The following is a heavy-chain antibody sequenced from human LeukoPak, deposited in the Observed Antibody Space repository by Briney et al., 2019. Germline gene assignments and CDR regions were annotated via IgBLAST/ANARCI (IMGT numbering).Heavy chain of an antibody. CDR1: GGSFSGYY. V-gene: IGHV4-34*01. CDR3: ARGYGVLSTVHPLGY. CDR2: INHSGST. Sequence: SETLSLTCAVDGGSFSGYYWSWIRQPPGKGLEWIGEINHSGSTNYNPSLKSRVTIPVDTSKNQFSLKLSSVTAADTAVYYCARGYGVLSTVHPLGYWGQGTLVTVSS. D-gene: IGHD4/OR15-4a*01. J-gene: IGHJ4*02.